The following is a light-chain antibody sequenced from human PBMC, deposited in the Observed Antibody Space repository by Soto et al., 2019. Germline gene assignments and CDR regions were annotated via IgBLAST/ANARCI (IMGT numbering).Light chain of an antibody. J-gene: IGLJ1*01. V-gene: IGLV2-8*02. CDR3: TSYAGSKGV. Sequence: SALTQPASAYRSPGQSVTISNNGTSSDVGGYNYVSWYQQHPGKAPKLMIYEVNKRPSGVPDRFSGSKSGNTASLTVSGLQAEDETDYYCTSYAGSKGVFGTGTKVTVL. CDR2: EVN. CDR1: SSDVGGYNY.